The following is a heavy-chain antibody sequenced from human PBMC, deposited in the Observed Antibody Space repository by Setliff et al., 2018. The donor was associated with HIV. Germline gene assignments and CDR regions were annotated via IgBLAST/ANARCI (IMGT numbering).Heavy chain of an antibody. CDR3: ARGRKRDGYNFYYYYMDV. J-gene: IGHJ6*03. CDR2: IYYSGST. Sequence: SETLSLTCTVSGGSISSYYWSWIRQPPGKGLEWIGYIYYSGSTNYNPSLKSRVTISVDTSKNQFSLKLSSVTAADTAVYYCARGRKRDGYNFYYYYMDVWDKGTTGTVSS. CDR1: GGSISSYY. V-gene: IGHV4-59*12. D-gene: IGHD5-12*01.